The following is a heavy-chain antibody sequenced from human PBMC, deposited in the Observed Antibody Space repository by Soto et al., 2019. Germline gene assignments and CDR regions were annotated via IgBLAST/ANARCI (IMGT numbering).Heavy chain of an antibody. D-gene: IGHD6-13*01. Sequence: QLQLQESGPGLVKPSETLSLTCTVSGGSISSSSYYWGWIRQPPGKGLEWIGSIYYSGSTYYNPSLKSRVTISVDTSKNQFSLKLSSVTAADTAVYYCSIRGGYSSSFDPWGQGTLVTVSS. CDR1: GGSISSSSYY. CDR2: IYYSGST. CDR3: SIRGGYSSSFDP. V-gene: IGHV4-39*01. J-gene: IGHJ5*02.